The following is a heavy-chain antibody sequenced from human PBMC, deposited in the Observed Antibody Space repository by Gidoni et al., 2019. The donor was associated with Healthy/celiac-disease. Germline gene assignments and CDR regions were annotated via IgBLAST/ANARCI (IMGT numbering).Heavy chain of an antibody. CDR3: ARDALNCGGDCYRFGAFDI. V-gene: IGHV3-33*01. Sequence: QGRLVASGGGVAQPGRYLGHALAAYGFPCSSCGVHWVRQAPGKGLGWVAVIWDAGSNKSYADSVKRRFTSSRDNSKSTLYLQMHSLRAEDTAVYYCARDALNCGGDCYRFGAFDIWGQVTMVPVSS. CDR1: GFPCSSCG. CDR2: IWDAGSNK. J-gene: IGHJ3*02. D-gene: IGHD2-21*02.